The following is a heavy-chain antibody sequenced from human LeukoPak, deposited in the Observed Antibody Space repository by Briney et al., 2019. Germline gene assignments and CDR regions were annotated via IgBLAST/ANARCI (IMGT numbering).Heavy chain of an antibody. D-gene: IGHD3-9*01. CDR2: ISYDGSNK. J-gene: IGHJ4*02. CDR1: GFTFSSYG. Sequence: GGSLRLPCAASGFTFSSYGMHWVRQAPGKGLEWVAVISYDGSNKYYADSVKGRFTISRDNSKNTLYLQMNSLRAEDTAVYYCAKSYDILTGSDYWGQGTLVTVSS. V-gene: IGHV3-30*18. CDR3: AKSYDILTGSDY.